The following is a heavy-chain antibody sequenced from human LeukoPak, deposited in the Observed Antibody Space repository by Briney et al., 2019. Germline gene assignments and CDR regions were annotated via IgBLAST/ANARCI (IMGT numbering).Heavy chain of an antibody. D-gene: IGHD1-14*01. J-gene: IGHJ4*02. CDR2: IYYSGST. V-gene: IGHV4-39*01. Sequence: SETLSLTCFVSGGSISSSSYYWGWIRQPPGKGLEWIGSIYYSGSTYYNPSLKSRVTISVDTSKNQFSLRLNSVTAADTAVYYCARTYKFLEDYWGQGTLATVSS. CDR1: GGSISSSSYY. CDR3: ARTYKFLEDY.